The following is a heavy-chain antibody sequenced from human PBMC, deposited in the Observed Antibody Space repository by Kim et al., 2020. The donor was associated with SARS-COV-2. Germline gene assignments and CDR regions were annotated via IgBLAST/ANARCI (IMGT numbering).Heavy chain of an antibody. Sequence: ASVKVSCKASGYTFTGYYMHWVRQAPGQGLEWMGWINPNSGGTNYAQKFKGRVTMTRDTSISTAYMELSRLRSDDTAVYYCARFKWDDSSVGFDYWGQGTLVTVSS. V-gene: IGHV1-2*02. J-gene: IGHJ4*02. CDR2: INPNSGGT. D-gene: IGHD3-22*01. CDR3: ARFKWDDSSVGFDY. CDR1: GYTFTGYY.